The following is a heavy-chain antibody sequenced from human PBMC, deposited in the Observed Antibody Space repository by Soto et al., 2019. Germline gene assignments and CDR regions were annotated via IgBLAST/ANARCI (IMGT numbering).Heavy chain of an antibody. CDR1: GLTFSTYG. CDR3: VKDSLGGMTPVFMPGPD. D-gene: IGHD2-2*01. V-gene: IGHV3-30*18. Sequence: VQLVESGGGVVQPGRSLRLSCAASGLTFSTYGFHWVRQAPGKGLEWVAVISNDVRNIHYAESVKGRFTISRDNSKNTLYLKMNSLRPSDTAVYYCVKDSLGGMTPVFMPGPDWGQGTLVTVSS. CDR2: ISNDVRNI. J-gene: IGHJ4*02.